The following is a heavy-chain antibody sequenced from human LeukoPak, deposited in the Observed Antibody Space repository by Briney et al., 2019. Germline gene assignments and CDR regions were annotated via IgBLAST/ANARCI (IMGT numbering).Heavy chain of an antibody. V-gene: IGHV4-34*01. CDR2: INHSGST. J-gene: IGHJ4*02. CDR1: GGSFSGYY. D-gene: IGHD3-22*01. CDR3: ARGLRYYDGSGYPVLDY. Sequence: SETLSLTCAVYGGSFSGYYWSWIRQPPGKGLEWIGEINHSGSTNYNPSLKSRVTISVDTSKNQFSLKLSSVTAADTAVYYCARGLRYYDGSGYPVLDYWGLGTLVTVSS.